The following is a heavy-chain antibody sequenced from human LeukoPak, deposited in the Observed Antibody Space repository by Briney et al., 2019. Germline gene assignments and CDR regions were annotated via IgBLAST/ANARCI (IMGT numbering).Heavy chain of an antibody. CDR1: GYTFISYG. CDR3: ARDRLAAAVLDY. D-gene: IGHD6-13*01. J-gene: IGHJ4*02. CDR2: INSYNGNT. V-gene: IGHV1-18*01. Sequence: ASVKVSCKASGYTFISYGISWVRQAPGQGLEWMGWINSYNGNTKYGQKFQGRVSMTTDTSTNTAYMELKSLRFDDTAVYYCARDRLAAAVLDYWGQGTLVTVSS.